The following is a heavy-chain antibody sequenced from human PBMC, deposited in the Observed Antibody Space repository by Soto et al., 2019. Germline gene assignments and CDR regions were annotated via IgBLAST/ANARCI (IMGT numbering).Heavy chain of an antibody. CDR3: TTANWGSNWYFDL. CDR2: ISSDGGTK. J-gene: IGHJ2*01. D-gene: IGHD7-27*01. CDR1: GFTFSSYG. V-gene: IGHV3-33*08. Sequence: GGSLRLSCVASGFTFSSYGIHWVRQAPGKGLEWVGVISSDGGTKYYADSVKGRFTISRDDSKNTLYLQMNSLKTEDTAVYYCTTANWGSNWYFDLWGRGTLVTVSS.